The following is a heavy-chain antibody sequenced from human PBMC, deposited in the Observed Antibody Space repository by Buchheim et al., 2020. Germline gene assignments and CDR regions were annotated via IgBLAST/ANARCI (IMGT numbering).Heavy chain of an antibody. Sequence: QVQLVESGGGVVQSGRSLRLSCAASGFTFSNYGMHWVRQAPGKGLEWVAVISSDGSNKYYADSVKGRFTISRDNSKNTLDLQMNSLRPEDTAVFYCAKDRHIVGASGDYWGQGTL. D-gene: IGHD1-26*01. CDR1: GFTFSNYG. CDR3: AKDRHIVGASGDY. J-gene: IGHJ4*02. V-gene: IGHV3-30*18. CDR2: ISSDGSNK.